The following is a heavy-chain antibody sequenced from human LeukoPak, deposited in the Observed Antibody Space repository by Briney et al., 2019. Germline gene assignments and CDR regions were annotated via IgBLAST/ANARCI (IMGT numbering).Heavy chain of an antibody. CDR2: INHSGST. CDR1: GGSFSGYY. V-gene: IGHV4-34*01. Sequence: SEALSLTCAVYGGSFSGYYWSWIRQPPGKGLEWIGEINHSGSTNYNPSLKSRVTISVDTSKNQFSLKLSSVTAADTAVYYCARVPVAAVAGTAEGAFDIWGQGTMVTVSS. D-gene: IGHD6-19*01. CDR3: ARVPVAAVAGTAEGAFDI. J-gene: IGHJ3*02.